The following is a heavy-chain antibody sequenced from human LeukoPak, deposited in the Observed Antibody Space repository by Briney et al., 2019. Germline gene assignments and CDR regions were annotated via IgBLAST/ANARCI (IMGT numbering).Heavy chain of an antibody. J-gene: IGHJ4*02. D-gene: IGHD6-19*01. CDR2: ISSSGSTI. V-gene: IGHV3-48*03. CDR1: GFTFSSYE. Sequence: GGSLRLSCAASGFTFSSYEMNWARQAPGKGLEWVSYISSSGSTIYYADSVKGRFTISRDNAKNSLYLQMNSLRAEDTAVYYCARDHRGSGWKGATGQRFDHWGQGTLVTVSS. CDR3: ARDHRGSGWKGATGQRFDH.